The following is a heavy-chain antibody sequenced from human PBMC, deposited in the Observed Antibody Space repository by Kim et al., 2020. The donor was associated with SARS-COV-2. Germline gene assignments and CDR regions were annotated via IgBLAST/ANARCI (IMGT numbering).Heavy chain of an antibody. Sequence: SETLSLTCTVSGGSISSGSYYWSWIRQPAGKGLEWIGRIYTSGSTNYNPSLKSRVTISVDTSKNQFSLKLSSVTAADTAVYYCASLDYGGNPYYYYGMDVWGQGTTVTVSS. J-gene: IGHJ6*02. CDR1: GGSISSGSYY. CDR3: ASLDYGGNPYYYYGMDV. V-gene: IGHV4-61*02. CDR2: IYTSGST. D-gene: IGHD4-17*01.